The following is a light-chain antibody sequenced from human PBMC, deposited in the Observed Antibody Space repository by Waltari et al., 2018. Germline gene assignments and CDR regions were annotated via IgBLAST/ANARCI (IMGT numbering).Light chain of an antibody. J-gene: IGLJ2*01. Sequence: SYVLTQPPSVSVAPGKTARLSCAGPNLRTKTVYWYRETPGQAPVVVIYDSTVRPSGIPDRFSGSDPATLTIARVEAGDEADYYCQVWDDTRDQPVFGGGTRLTVL. CDR3: QVWDDTRDQPV. CDR2: DST. CDR1: NLRTKT. V-gene: IGLV3-21*03.